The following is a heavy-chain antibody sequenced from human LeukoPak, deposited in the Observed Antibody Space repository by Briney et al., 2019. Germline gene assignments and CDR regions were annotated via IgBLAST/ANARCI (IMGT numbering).Heavy chain of an antibody. J-gene: IGHJ5*02. CDR1: GGSISSGGYY. CDR3: ARDPRGRRDSGSYSSWFDP. Sequence: SETLSLTCTVSGGSISSGGYYWSWIRQPPGKGLEWIGYIYHSGSTYYNPSLKSRVTISVDRSKNQFSLKLSSVTAADTAVYYCARDPRGRRDSGSYSSWFDPWGQGTLVTVSS. D-gene: IGHD1-26*01. V-gene: IGHV4-30-2*01. CDR2: IYHSGST.